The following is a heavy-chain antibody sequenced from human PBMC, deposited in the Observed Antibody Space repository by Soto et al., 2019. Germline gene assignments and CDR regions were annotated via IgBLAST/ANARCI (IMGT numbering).Heavy chain of an antibody. V-gene: IGHV1-2*04. D-gene: IGHD3-10*01. J-gene: IGHJ5*02. CDR3: ARGGGWFGEFKVYNWFDP. CDR1: GYTFTGYY. Sequence: ASVKVCCKASGYTFTGYYMHWVRQAPGQGLEWMGWINPNSGGTNYAQKFQGWVTMTRDTSISTAYMELSRLRSDDTAVYYCARGGGWFGEFKVYNWFDPWGQGTLVTVSS. CDR2: INPNSGGT.